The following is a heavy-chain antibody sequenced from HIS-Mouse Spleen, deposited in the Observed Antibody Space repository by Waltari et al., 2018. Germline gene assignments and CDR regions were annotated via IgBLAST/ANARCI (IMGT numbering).Heavy chain of an antibody. CDR2: IYYSGIT. J-gene: IGHJ2*01. V-gene: IGHV4-39*07. Sequence: QLQLQESGPGLVKPSETLSLTCTVSGGSISSSSYYWGWIRQPPGKGLEWIGSIYYSGITYYNPSLKSRVTISGDTSKNQLSLKLSSVTAADTAVYYCAREIPYSSSWYDWYFDLWGRGTLVTVSS. CDR1: GGSISSSSYY. CDR3: AREIPYSSSWYDWYFDL. D-gene: IGHD6-13*01.